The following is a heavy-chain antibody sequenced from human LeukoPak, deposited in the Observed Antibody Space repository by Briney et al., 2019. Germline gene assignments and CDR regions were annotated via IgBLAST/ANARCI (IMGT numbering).Heavy chain of an antibody. J-gene: IGHJ4*02. D-gene: IGHD1-26*01. Sequence: PSETLSLTCTVSGGSISSSSYYWGWIRQPPGKGLEWIGTIYYSGSTYYNPSLKSRVTISADTSKNQFSLKLSSVTAADTAVYFCARRSGVGASPFDYWGQGTLVTVSS. CDR1: GGSISSSSYY. V-gene: IGHV4-39*01. CDR3: ARRSGVGASPFDY. CDR2: IYYSGST.